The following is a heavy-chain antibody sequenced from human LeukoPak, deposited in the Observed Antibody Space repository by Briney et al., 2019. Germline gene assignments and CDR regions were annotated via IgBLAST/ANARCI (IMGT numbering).Heavy chain of an antibody. CDR3: ARGGAHGMDV. D-gene: IGHD1-26*01. Sequence: GGSLRLSCAASGFTFSDYYMTWIRQAPGKGLEWVSYISGVASVIYYADSVKGRFTISRDNAKKSVYLQMNSLRAEDTAVYYCARGGAHGMDVWGLGTTVTVSS. CDR2: ISGVASVI. CDR1: GFTFSDYY. V-gene: IGHV3-11*01. J-gene: IGHJ6*02.